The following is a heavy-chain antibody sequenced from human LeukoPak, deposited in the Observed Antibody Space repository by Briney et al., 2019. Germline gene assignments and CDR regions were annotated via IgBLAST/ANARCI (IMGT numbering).Heavy chain of an antibody. CDR3: ARGSRSWDGSRYLYYFDY. D-gene: IGHD3-22*01. J-gene: IGHJ4*02. CDR1: GYTFTRYD. V-gene: IGHV1-8*01. CDR2: MNPNSGNP. Sequence: VASVKVSCKASGYTFTRYDINWVRPATGQGPEWMGWMNPNSGNPGYAQKFQGRVTVTRNTSISTAYMELSSLRSEDTAVYYCARGSRSWDGSRYLYYFDYWGQGTLVTVSS.